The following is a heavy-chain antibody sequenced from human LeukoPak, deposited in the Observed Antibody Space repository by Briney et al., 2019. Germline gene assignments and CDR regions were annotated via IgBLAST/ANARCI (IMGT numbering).Heavy chain of an antibody. CDR2: INPNSGGT. CDR1: GYTFTGYY. CDR3: TRELVGSGSYDY. D-gene: IGHD3-10*01. V-gene: IGHV1-2*02. Sequence: GASVKVSCKASGYTFTGYYMHWVRQAPGQGLEWMGWINPNSGGTNYAQKFQGRVTMTRDTSISTAYMELSRLRSDDTAVYYCTRELVGSGSYDYWGQGTLVTVSS. J-gene: IGHJ4*02.